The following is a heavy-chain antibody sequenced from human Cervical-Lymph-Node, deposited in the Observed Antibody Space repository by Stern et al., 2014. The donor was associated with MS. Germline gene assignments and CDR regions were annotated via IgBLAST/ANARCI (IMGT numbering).Heavy chain of an antibody. D-gene: IGHD1-7*01. V-gene: IGHV3-33*01. CDR3: ARGNWNYEGMGY. J-gene: IGHJ4*02. CDR2: IWYDGNKK. Sequence: VHLVESGGGVVQPGRSLRLSCAASGFTFSNYGMHWVRQAPGKGLEWLAVIWYDGNKKYYADSVKGRFTISRDNSKNTLFLQMGSLTAEDTALYYCARGNWNYEGMGYWGQGTLVTVSS. CDR1: GFTFSNYG.